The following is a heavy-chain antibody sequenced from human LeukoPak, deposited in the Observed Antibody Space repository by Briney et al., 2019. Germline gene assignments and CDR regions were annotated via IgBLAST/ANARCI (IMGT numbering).Heavy chain of an antibody. V-gene: IGHV4-34*01. J-gene: IGHJ4*02. Sequence: PSETLSLTCAVYGGSFSGYYWSWIRQPPGKGLEWIGEINHSGSTNYNPSLKSRVTISVDTSKNQFSLKLSSVTAADTAVYYCARSNIVVVPAALFDYWGQGTLVTVSS. CDR2: INHSGST. D-gene: IGHD2-2*01. CDR1: GGSFSGYY. CDR3: ARSNIVVVPAALFDY.